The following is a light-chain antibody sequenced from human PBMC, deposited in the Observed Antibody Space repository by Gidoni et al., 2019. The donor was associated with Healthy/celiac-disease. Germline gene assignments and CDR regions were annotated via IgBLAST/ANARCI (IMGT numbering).Light chain of an antibody. CDR2: AAS. V-gene: IGKV1-39*01. CDR3: QQSYSTPPIT. CDR1: QSISSY. J-gene: IGKJ5*01. Sequence: IQMTQSPSSLSASVGDRVTITCRASQSISSYLNWNQQKPGKAPKLLIYAASSLQSGGPSRLSGSGCGTEITLTISSLQPEDFETYYCQQSYSTPPITFXQXTRLEIK.